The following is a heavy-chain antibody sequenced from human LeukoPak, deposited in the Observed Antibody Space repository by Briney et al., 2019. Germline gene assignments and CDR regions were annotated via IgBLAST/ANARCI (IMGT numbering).Heavy chain of an antibody. D-gene: IGHD6-25*01. CDR3: ARDMRGVLGGIAASEFDP. J-gene: IGHJ5*02. Sequence: PSETLSLTCTVSGYSISSGYYWGWIRQPPGKGLEWIGSIYHSGSTYYNPSLKSRVTISVDTSKNQFSLKLSSVTAADTAVYYCARDMRGVLGGIAASEFDPWGQGTLVTVSS. V-gene: IGHV4-38-2*02. CDR2: IYHSGST. CDR1: GYSISSGYY.